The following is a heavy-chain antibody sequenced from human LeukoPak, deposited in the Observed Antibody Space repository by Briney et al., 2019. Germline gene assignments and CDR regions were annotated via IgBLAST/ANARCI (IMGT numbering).Heavy chain of an antibody. V-gene: IGHV3-21*01. Sequence: PGRSLRLSCAASGFTFSSYSMNWVRQAPGKGLEWVSSISSSSSYIYYADSVKGRFTISRDNAKNSLYLQMNSLRAEDTAVYCCARAYYGSGSYYQQRFDYWGQGTLVTVSS. CDR1: GFTFSSYS. J-gene: IGHJ4*02. D-gene: IGHD3-10*01. CDR3: ARAYYGSGSYYQQRFDY. CDR2: ISSSSSYI.